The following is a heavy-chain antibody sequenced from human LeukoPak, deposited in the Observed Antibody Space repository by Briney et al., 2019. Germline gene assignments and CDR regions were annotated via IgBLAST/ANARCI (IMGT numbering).Heavy chain of an antibody. CDR1: GFTFSSYA. J-gene: IGHJ4*02. Sequence: PGGSLRLSCAASGFTFSSYAMTWVRQSPGKGLEWVANIKQDGRETYYVDSVMGRFTISRLNAKNSVYLQMNSLRAEDTAVYYCARDRSISGVVTIDFWGQGTLVTVSS. V-gene: IGHV3-7*01. CDR2: IKQDGRET. CDR3: ARDRSISGVVTIDF. D-gene: IGHD3-3*01.